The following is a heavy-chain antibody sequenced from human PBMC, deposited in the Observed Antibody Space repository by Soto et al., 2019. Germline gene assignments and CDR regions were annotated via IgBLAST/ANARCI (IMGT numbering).Heavy chain of an antibody. CDR1: GFTFSSYG. D-gene: IGHD3-3*01. CDR3: AKEQQITIFGVVIPSVDPFNI. Sequence: PGGSLRLSCAASGFTFSSYGMHWVRQAPGKGLEWVTVISYDGSYKYYADSVKGRFTISRDNSKNTLYLQMNSLRAEDTAVYYCAKEQQITIFGVVIPSVDPFNIGGQGTMVTVSS. J-gene: IGHJ3*02. CDR2: ISYDGSYK. V-gene: IGHV3-30*18.